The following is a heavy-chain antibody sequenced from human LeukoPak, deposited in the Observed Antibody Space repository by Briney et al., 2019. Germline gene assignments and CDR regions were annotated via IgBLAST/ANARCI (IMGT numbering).Heavy chain of an antibody. CDR1: GGSFSGYF. CDR2: INHSGST. D-gene: IGHD3-16*02. V-gene: IGHV4-34*01. CDR3: ARRHWGSYRFEKYYFDY. J-gene: IGHJ4*02. Sequence: KPSETLSLTCGVYGGSFSGYFWTWIRQPPGKGLEWIGEINHSGSTNYSPSLKSRVTISVDTSKNQFSLKLSSVTTADTAVYYCARRHWGSYRFEKYYFDYWGQGTLVTVSS.